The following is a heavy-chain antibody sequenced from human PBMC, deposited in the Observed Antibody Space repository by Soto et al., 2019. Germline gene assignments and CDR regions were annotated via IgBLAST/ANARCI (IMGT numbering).Heavy chain of an antibody. CDR3: ASGPDSYDISGYFEP. J-gene: IGHJ5*02. V-gene: IGHV1-24*01. CDR1: GYTLTELS. CDR2: FDPEDGET. D-gene: IGHD3-22*01. Sequence: ASVKVSCKVSGYTLTELSMHWVRQAPGKGLEWMGGFDPEDGETIYAQKFQGRVTMTEDTSTDTAYMELSSLRSEDTAVYFCASGPDSYDISGYFEPWGQGTLVTVSS.